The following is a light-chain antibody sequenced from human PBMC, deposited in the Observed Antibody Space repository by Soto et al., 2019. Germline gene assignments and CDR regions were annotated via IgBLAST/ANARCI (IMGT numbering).Light chain of an antibody. Sequence: DIQMTQSPSSLSASVGDRVTITCRASQAISNYLAWYQQKPGKVPKLLIYAASTLQSGVPSRFSGSGVGTDFTLTISSLQPEDVATYYCQKYNGAPLTFGGGTKVEIK. CDR3: QKYNGAPLT. J-gene: IGKJ4*01. V-gene: IGKV1-27*01. CDR2: AAS. CDR1: QAISNY.